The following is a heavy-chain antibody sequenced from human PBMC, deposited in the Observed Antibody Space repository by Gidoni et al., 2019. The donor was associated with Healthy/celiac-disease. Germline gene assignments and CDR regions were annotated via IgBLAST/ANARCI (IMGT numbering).Heavy chain of an antibody. CDR2: ISYDGSNK. CDR3: ARGTMARGMDV. CDR1: GFTFSSYA. J-gene: IGHJ6*02. D-gene: IGHD3-10*01. Sequence: QVQLVESGGGVVQPGRSLRLSCAASGFTFSSYAMHWVRQAPGKGLEWVAVISYDGSNKYYADSVKGRFTISRDNSKNTRYLQMNSLRAEDTAVYYCARGTMARGMDVWGQGTTVTVSS. V-gene: IGHV3-30-3*01.